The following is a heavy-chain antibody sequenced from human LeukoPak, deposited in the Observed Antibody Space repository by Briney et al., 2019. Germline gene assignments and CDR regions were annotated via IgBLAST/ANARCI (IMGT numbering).Heavy chain of an antibody. Sequence: PGGSLRLSCAASRFTFSSYAMSWVRQAPGKGLEWVSTIGGSGGSTYYADSVKGRFTISRDNSKNTLYLQMNSLRAEDTAVYYCARRPSGSYYDYFDYWGQGTLVTVSS. CDR3: ARRPSGSYYDYFDY. J-gene: IGHJ4*02. V-gene: IGHV3-23*01. CDR1: RFTFSSYA. CDR2: IGGSGGST. D-gene: IGHD1-26*01.